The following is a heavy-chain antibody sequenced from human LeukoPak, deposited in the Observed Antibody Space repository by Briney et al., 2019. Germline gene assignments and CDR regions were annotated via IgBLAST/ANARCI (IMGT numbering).Heavy chain of an antibody. J-gene: IGHJ3*02. CDR3: ARDKDYASDM. Sequence: GGSLRLSCAASGFTFSSHNMNWVRQAPGKGLEWISFINFKSEDIRYADSVEGRFIISRDNARKSLYLHMNSLRAEDTAVYYCARDKDYASDMWGQGTMVTVAS. CDR1: GFTFSSHN. CDR2: INFKSEDI. V-gene: IGHV3-48*01. D-gene: IGHD4-11*01.